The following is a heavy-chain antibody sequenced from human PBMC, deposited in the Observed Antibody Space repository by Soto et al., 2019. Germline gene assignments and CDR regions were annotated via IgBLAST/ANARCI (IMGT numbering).Heavy chain of an antibody. Sequence: ASVKVSCKASGYTFTSYGISWVRQAPGQGLEWMGWISAYNGNTNYAQKLQGRVTMTTDTSTSTAYMELRSLRSDDTAVYYCARFFKMGYCSGGSCYDDPALDYWGQGTLVTVSS. D-gene: IGHD2-15*01. CDR3: ARFFKMGYCSGGSCYDDPALDY. V-gene: IGHV1-18*01. CDR1: GYTFTSYG. J-gene: IGHJ4*02. CDR2: ISAYNGNT.